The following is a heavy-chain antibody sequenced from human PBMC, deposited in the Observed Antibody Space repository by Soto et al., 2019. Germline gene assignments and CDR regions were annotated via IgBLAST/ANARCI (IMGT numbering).Heavy chain of an antibody. CDR3: ARDLTAAAWFDP. V-gene: IGHV4-59*02. CDR2: IYYSGST. J-gene: IGHJ5*02. D-gene: IGHD6-13*01. CDR1: GGSASSYY. Sequence: SETLSLTCTVSGGSASSYYWSWIRQPLGKGLEWIGYIYYSGSTNYNPSLKSRVTISVDTSKNQFSLKLSSVTAADTALYYCARDLTAAAWFDPWGQGTLVTVSS.